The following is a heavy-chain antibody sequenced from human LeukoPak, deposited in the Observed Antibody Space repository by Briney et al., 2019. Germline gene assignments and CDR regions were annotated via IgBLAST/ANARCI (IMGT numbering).Heavy chain of an antibody. D-gene: IGHD3-10*01. J-gene: IGHJ4*02. CDR3: ARTERLLWFGESSLFDY. CDR1: GYTFTGYY. Sequence: GASVKVSCKASGYTFTGYYMHWVRQAPGQGLEWMGWINPNSGGTNYAQKFQGRVIMTRDTSISTAYMELSRLRSDDTAVYYCARTERLLWFGESSLFDYWGQGTLVTVSS. CDR2: INPNSGGT. V-gene: IGHV1-2*02.